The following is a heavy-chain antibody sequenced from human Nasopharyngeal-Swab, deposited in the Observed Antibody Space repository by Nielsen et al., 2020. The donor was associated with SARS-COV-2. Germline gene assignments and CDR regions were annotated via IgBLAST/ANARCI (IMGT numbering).Heavy chain of an antibody. CDR3: ARYYYDSSGYPNFDY. CDR2: IYYSGST. D-gene: IGHD3-22*01. Sequence: GSLRLSCTVSGGSISSYYWSCIRQPPGKGLEWIGYIYYSGSTNYNPSLKSRVTISVDTSRNQFSLKLSSVTAADTAVYYCARYYYDSSGYPNFDYWGQGTLVTVSS. V-gene: IGHV4-59*08. CDR1: GGSISSYY. J-gene: IGHJ4*02.